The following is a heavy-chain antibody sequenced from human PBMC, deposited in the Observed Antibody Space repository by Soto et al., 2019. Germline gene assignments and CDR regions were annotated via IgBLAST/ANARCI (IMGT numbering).Heavy chain of an antibody. Sequence: QVQLVESGGGVVQPGRSLRLSCAASGFTFSSYGMHWVRQAPGKGLERVAVIWYDGSNKYYADSVKGRFTISRDNSKNTLYLQMNSLRAEDTAVYYCAREPSSSSIYGMDVWGQGTTVTVSS. CDR2: IWYDGSNK. CDR1: GFTFSSYG. V-gene: IGHV3-33*01. J-gene: IGHJ6*02. D-gene: IGHD6-6*01. CDR3: AREPSSSSIYGMDV.